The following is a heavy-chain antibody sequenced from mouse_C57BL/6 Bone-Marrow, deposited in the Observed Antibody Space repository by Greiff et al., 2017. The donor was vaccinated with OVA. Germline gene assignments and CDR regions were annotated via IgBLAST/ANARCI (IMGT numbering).Heavy chain of an antibody. D-gene: IGHD1-1*01. CDR2: INPSSGYT. V-gene: IGHV1-7*01. J-gene: IGHJ3*01. CDR3: ARSLTVVVRGGFAY. CDR1: GYTFTSYW. Sequence: LVESGAELAKPGASVKLSCKASGYTFTSYWMHWVKQRPGQGLEWIGYINPSSGYTKYNQKFKDQATLTADKSSSTAYMQLSSLTYEDSAVYYCARSLTVVVRGGFAYWGQGTLVTVSA.